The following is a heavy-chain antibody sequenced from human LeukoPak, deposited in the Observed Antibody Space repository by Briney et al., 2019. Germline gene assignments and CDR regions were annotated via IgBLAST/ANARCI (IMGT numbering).Heavy chain of an antibody. Sequence: ETLSLTCTVSGYSISSGYYWGWIRQPPGKGLEWVSSISSSSSYIYYADSVKGRFTISRDNAKNSLYLQMNSLRAEDTAVYYCARRATSERGHSYGLDYWGQGTLVTVSS. J-gene: IGHJ4*02. CDR1: GYSISSGYY. V-gene: IGHV3-21*01. CDR3: ARRATSERGHSYGLDY. D-gene: IGHD5-18*01. CDR2: ISSSSSYI.